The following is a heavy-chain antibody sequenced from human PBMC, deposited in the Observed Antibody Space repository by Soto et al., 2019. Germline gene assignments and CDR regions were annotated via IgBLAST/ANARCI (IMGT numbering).Heavy chain of an antibody. V-gene: IGHV3-74*01. CDR1: GFTLSSYW. D-gene: IGHD3-22*01. J-gene: IGHJ4*02. CDR2: ISTDGSDT. Sequence: GSLRLSCAASGFTLSSYWMHWVRQAPGKGLVWVSCISTDGSDTRNADSVKGRFTISRDNSKNTLYLQMNSLRAEDTAVYYCARTLSGYDSSGGWGQRTLVTFSS. CDR3: ARTLSGYDSSGG.